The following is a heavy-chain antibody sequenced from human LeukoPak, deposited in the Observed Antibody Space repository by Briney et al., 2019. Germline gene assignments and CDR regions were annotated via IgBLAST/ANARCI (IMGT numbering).Heavy chain of an antibody. CDR3: AKDRWFGESTGRYYYYMDV. V-gene: IGHV3-43*01. Sequence: GGSLRLSCAASGFTFDDYTMHWVRQAPGKGLEWVSLISWDGGSTYYADSVKGRFTISRDNSKNSLYLQMNSLRTEDTALYYCAKDRWFGESTGRYYYYMDVWGKGTTVTVSS. J-gene: IGHJ6*03. D-gene: IGHD3-10*01. CDR2: ISWDGGST. CDR1: GFTFDDYT.